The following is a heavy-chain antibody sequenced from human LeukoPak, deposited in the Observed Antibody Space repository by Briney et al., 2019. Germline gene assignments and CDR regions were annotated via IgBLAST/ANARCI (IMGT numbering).Heavy chain of an antibody. J-gene: IGHJ4*02. CDR3: ATSDRQFCSPSSCYMTLDY. V-gene: IGHV1-24*01. D-gene: IGHD2-2*02. Sequence: ASVKVSCKVSGYSLTELSMHWVRQAPGKGLEWMGGFDPRNGATYFAQNFQGRVTLAEDTSTDTSSMELRSLKSDDTAVYYCATSDRQFCSPSSCYMTLDYWGQGTLVTVSS. CDR2: FDPRNGAT. CDR1: GYSLTELS.